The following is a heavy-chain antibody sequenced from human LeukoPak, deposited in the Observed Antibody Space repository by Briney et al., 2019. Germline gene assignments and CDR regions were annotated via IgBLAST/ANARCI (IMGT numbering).Heavy chain of an antibody. V-gene: IGHV1-8*01. J-gene: IGHJ6*02. Sequence: ASVKVSCKASGYTFTSYDINWVRQATGQGLEWMGWMNPNSGNTGYAQKFQGRVTMTGNTSISTAYMELSSLRSEDTAVYYCVRGGTISPPNYYYYYGMDVWGQGTTVTVSS. CDR2: MNPNSGNT. D-gene: IGHD3-9*01. CDR1: GYTFTSYD. CDR3: VRGGTISPPNYYYYYGMDV.